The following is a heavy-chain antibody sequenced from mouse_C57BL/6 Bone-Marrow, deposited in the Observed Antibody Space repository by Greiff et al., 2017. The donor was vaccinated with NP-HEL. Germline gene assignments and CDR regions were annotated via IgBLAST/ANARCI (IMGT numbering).Heavy chain of an antibody. CDR1: GFTFSSYG. CDR3: ASPYDYGVAWFAY. CDR2: ISSGGSYT. J-gene: IGHJ3*01. D-gene: IGHD2-4*01. V-gene: IGHV5-6*02. Sequence: DVMLVESGGDLVKPGGSLKLSCAASGFTFSSYGMSWVRQTPDKRLEWVATISSGGSYTYYPDSVKGRFTISRDNAKNTLYLQMSSLKSEDTAMYYCASPYDYGVAWFAYWGQGTLVTVSA.